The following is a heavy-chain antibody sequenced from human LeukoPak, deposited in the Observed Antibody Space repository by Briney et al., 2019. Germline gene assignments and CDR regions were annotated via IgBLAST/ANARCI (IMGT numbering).Heavy chain of an antibody. J-gene: IGHJ3*02. CDR2: ISAYNGNT. Sequence: GASVKVSCKASGYTFTSYGISWVRQAPGQGLEWMGWISAYNGNTNYAQKLQGRVTMTTDTSTSTAYMELRSLRSDDTAVYFCARTVVVTAEHAFDIWGQGTMVTVSS. CDR3: ARTVVVTAEHAFDI. CDR1: GYTFTSYG. V-gene: IGHV1-18*01. D-gene: IGHD2-21*02.